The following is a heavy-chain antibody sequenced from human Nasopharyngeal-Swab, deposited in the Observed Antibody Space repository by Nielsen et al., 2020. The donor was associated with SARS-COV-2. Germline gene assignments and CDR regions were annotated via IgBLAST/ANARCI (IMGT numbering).Heavy chain of an antibody. J-gene: IGHJ6*03. V-gene: IGHV3-11*06. CDR2: ISSSSSYT. CDR1: GFTFSDYY. D-gene: IGHD3-22*01. CDR3: ARVGGYYDSSGYYHYYYYMDV. Sequence: GESLKISCAASGFTFSDYYMSWIRQAPGKGLEWVSYISSSSSYTNYADSVKGRFTISRDNAKNSLYLQMNSLRAEDTAVYYCARVGGYYDSSGYYHYYYYMDVRGKGTTVTVSS.